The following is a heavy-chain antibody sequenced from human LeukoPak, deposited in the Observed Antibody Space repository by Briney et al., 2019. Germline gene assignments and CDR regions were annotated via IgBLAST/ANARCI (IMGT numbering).Heavy chain of an antibody. CDR1: GLIFGDYA. CDR2: IRTKAYSGTT. V-gene: IGHV3-49*04. J-gene: IGHJ4*02. D-gene: IGHD3-16*02. Sequence: AGGSLRLSCTASGLIFGDYAMSWVRQAPGKGLEWVGFIRTKAYSGTTEYAASVKGRFTISRDDSKSIAYLQMNSLKTEDTAVYYCTRTNTVLVRSLDYWGQGTLVTVSS. CDR3: TRTNTVLVRSLDY.